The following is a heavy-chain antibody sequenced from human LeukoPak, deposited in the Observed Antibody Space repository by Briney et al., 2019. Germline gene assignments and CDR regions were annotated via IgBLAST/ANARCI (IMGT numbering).Heavy chain of an antibody. CDR2: IYHSGST. CDR3: ARQLFWFGEEGYYFDY. J-gene: IGHJ4*02. Sequence: SQTLSLTCTVSGGSISSGGYYWRWIRQPPGKGLEWIGYIYHSGSTYYNPSLKSRVTISVDRSKNQFSLKLSSVTAADTAVYYCARQLFWFGEEGYYFDYWGQGTLVTVSS. D-gene: IGHD3-10*01. CDR1: GGSISSGGYY. V-gene: IGHV4-30-2*01.